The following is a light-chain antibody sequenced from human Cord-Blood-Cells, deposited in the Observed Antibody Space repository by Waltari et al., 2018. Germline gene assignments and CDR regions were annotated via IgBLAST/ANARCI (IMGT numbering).Light chain of an antibody. Sequence: QSALTQHASVSGSPGKSITIPCTGTSRDVGGYNYVSWYQQHPGKAPKLMIYDVSNRPSGVSNRFSGSKSGNTASLTISVLQAEDEADYYCSSYTSSSTLVFGTGTKVTVL. V-gene: IGLV2-14*03. CDR2: DVS. J-gene: IGLJ1*01. CDR1: SRDVGGYNY. CDR3: SSYTSSSTLV.